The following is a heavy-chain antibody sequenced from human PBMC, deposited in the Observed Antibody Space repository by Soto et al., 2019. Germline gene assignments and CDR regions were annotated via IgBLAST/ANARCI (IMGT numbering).Heavy chain of an antibody. CDR3: ARTTPRTFGYYYYGMDV. Sequence: GASVKVSCKASGYTFTGYYMHWVRQAPGQGLEWMGWINPNSGGTNYAQKFQGWVTMTRDTSISTAYMELSRLRSDDTAVYYCARTTPRTFGYYYYGMDVWGQGTTVTVSS. D-gene: IGHD1-26*01. CDR1: GYTFTGYY. J-gene: IGHJ6*02. V-gene: IGHV1-2*04. CDR2: INPNSGGT.